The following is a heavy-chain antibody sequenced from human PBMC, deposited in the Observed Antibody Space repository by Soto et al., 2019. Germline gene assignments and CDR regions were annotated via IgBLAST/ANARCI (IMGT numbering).Heavy chain of an antibody. V-gene: IGHV1-18*01. CDR1: GYSFLSHY. CDR2: ISAYNGNT. CDR3: ARGGYSSGWYKGYYYYGMDV. D-gene: IGHD6-19*01. Sequence: ASVKVSCKAFGYSFLSHYMHWVRQAPGQGLEWMGWISAYNGNTNYAQKLQGRVTMTTNTSISTAYMELSSLRSEDTAVYYCARGGYSSGWYKGYYYYGMDVWGQGTTVPVSS. J-gene: IGHJ6*02.